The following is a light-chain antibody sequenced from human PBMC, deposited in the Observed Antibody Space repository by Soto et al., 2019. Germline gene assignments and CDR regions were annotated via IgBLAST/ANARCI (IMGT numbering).Light chain of an antibody. CDR3: QQYETSPWA. Sequence: EIVLTQSPGTLSVSPGERATLSRRASQNVSSRYLAWYQQKPGQAPRLLMYGASSRATGIPDRFSGSGSGTDFTLTISRLEAEDFVVYYCQQYETSPWAFGPGTKVEIK. V-gene: IGKV3-20*01. CDR1: QNVSSRY. J-gene: IGKJ1*01. CDR2: GAS.